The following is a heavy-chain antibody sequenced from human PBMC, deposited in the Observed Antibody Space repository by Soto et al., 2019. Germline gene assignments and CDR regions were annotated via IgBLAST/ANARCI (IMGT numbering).Heavy chain of an antibody. CDR2: IYYSGST. V-gene: IGHV4-59*08. D-gene: IGHD3-3*01. CDR1: GGSISSYY. J-gene: IGHJ6*04. Sequence: SETLSLTCTVSGGSISSYYWSWIRQPPGKGLEWIGYIYYSGSTNYNPSLKSRVTISVDTSKNQFSLKLSSVTAADTAVYYCARHSSGFHGGYYDFWSGYYAVAVWGKGTTVTVSS. CDR3: ARHSSGFHGGYYDFWSGYYAVAV.